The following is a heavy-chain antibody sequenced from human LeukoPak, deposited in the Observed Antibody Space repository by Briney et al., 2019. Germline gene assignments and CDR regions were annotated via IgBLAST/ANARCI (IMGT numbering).Heavy chain of an antibody. V-gene: IGHV5-10-1*01. Sequence: GESLKISCKGSGYSFTSYRISWVRQMPGKGLEWMGRIDPSDSYTNYSPSFQGHVTISADKSISTAYLQWSSLKASDTAMYYCAVECSSTSCRVDYWGQGTLVTVSS. J-gene: IGHJ4*02. CDR2: IDPSDSYT. D-gene: IGHD2-2*01. CDR3: AVECSSTSCRVDY. CDR1: GYSFTSYR.